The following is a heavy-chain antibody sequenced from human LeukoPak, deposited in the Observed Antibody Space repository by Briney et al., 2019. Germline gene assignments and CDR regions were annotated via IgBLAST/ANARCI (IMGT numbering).Heavy chain of an antibody. V-gene: IGHV3-74*01. CDR1: GFTFSTYW. Sequence: EGAQRLSCAASGFTFSTYWMHWVRQAPGKGLVWVSVINPEGTTATYADSVKGRFTISRDNAKNTLYLQMDSLRAEDTAIYYCVFFYTALKIPYWGQGGLVTVSS. CDR3: VFFYTALKIPY. CDR2: INPEGTTA. J-gene: IGHJ4*02. D-gene: IGHD2-21*02.